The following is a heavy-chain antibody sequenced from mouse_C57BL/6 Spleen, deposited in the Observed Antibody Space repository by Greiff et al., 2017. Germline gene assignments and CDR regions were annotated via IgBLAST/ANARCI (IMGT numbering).Heavy chain of an antibody. CDR1: GYTFTDYY. D-gene: IGHD1-1*01. V-gene: IGHV1-26*01. J-gene: IGHJ4*01. CDR3: ARPIYYGSSLYAMDY. CDR2: INPNNGGT. Sequence: EVQLQQSGPELVKPGASVKISCKASGYTFTDYYMNWVKQSHGKSLEWIGDINPNNGGTSYNQKFKGKATLTVDKSSSTAYMELRSLTSEDSAVYYCARPIYYGSSLYAMDYWGQGTSVTVSS.